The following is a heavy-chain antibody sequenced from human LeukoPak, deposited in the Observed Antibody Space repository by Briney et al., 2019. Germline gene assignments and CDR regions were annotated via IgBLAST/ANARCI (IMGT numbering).Heavy chain of an antibody. Sequence: EASVKVSCKASGYTFTSYGISWVRQAPGQGLEWMGWINPNSGGTNYAQKFQGRVTMTRDTSISTAYMELSRLRSDDTAVYYCARGFYDSSGYYKTNWFDPWGQGTLVTVSS. J-gene: IGHJ5*02. D-gene: IGHD3-22*01. V-gene: IGHV1-2*02. CDR3: ARGFYDSSGYYKTNWFDP. CDR2: INPNSGGT. CDR1: GYTFTSYG.